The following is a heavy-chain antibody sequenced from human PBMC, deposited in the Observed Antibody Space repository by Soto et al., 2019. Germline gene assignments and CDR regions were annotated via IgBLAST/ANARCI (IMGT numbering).Heavy chain of an antibody. CDR3: ARISRTVPGYCSGGSCQGELYFDY. CDR1: GGSISSYY. Sequence: SETLSLTCTVSGGSISSYYWSWIRQPPGKGLEWIGDIYYSGSTNYNPSLKSRVTISVDTSKNQFSLKLSSVTAADTAVYYCARISRTVPGYCSGGSCQGELYFDYWGQGTLVTVSS. D-gene: IGHD2-15*01. V-gene: IGHV4-59*12. J-gene: IGHJ4*02. CDR2: IYYSGST.